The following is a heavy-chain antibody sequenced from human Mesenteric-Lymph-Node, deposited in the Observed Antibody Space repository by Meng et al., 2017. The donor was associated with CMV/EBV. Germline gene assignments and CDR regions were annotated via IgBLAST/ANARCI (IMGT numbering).Heavy chain of an antibody. CDR1: GFIFSNNA. D-gene: IGHD1-26*01. J-gene: IGHJ6*02. Sequence: GESLKTSCEGSGFIFSNNAMNWVRHAPGKGLEWLSSITGSGGRTYYADSVKGQFTVSRDNVNNTVYVQMDSLRAEDTAVYCCAKDLRIVTYGTSFAMDVWGQGTTVTVSS. V-gene: IGHV3-23*01. CDR2: ITGSGGRT. CDR3: AKDLRIVTYGTSFAMDV.